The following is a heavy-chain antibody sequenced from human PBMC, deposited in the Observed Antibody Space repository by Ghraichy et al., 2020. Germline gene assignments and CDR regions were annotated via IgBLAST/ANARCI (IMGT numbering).Heavy chain of an antibody. J-gene: IGHJ6*03. CDR1: GGSISSYY. V-gene: IGHV4-59*01. CDR2: IYYSGST. CDR3: ARVAYYYYYMDV. Sequence: SQTLSLTSTVSGGSISSYYWSWIRQPPGKGLEWIGYIYYSGSTNYNPSLKSRVTISVDTSKNQFSLKLSSVTAADTAVYYCARVAYYYYYMDVWGKGTTVTVSS.